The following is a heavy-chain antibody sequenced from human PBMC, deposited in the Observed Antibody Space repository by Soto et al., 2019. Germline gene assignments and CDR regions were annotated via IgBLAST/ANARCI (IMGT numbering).Heavy chain of an antibody. J-gene: IGHJ6*02. Sequence: WASVKVSSKASGYTFTGYYMHWVRQAPGQGLEWMGWINPNSGGTNYAQKFQGWVTMTRDTSISTAYMELSRLRSDDTAVYYCAREVGYSSGHYYYGMDIWGQGTTVTVSS. CDR2: INPNSGGT. CDR1: GYTFTGYY. CDR3: AREVGYSSGHYYYGMDI. D-gene: IGHD6-19*01. V-gene: IGHV1-2*04.